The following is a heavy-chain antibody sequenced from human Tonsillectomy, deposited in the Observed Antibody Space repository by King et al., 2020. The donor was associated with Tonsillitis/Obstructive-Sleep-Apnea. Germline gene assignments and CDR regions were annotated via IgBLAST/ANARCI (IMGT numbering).Heavy chain of an antibody. J-gene: IGHJ5*02. Sequence: QLVQSGAEVKKPGASVKVSCKASGYTFTEHYMHWVRQAPGQGLEWMGWINPNSGGTNYAQKFQGWVTMTRDTSISTAYMELSRLRSDDTAVYYCARVGAYYYSSAYYVSWGQGTLVTVSS. CDR2: INPNSGGT. D-gene: IGHD3-22*01. CDR3: ARVGAYYYSSAYYVS. CDR1: GYTFTEHY. V-gene: IGHV1-2*04.